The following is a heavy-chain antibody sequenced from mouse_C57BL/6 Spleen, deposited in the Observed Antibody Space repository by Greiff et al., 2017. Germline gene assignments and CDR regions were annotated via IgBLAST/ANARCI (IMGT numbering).Heavy chain of an antibody. CDR3: ARRDEDYAMDY. CDR2: IYPGDGDT. CDR1: GYAFSSSW. Sequence: VQLQQSGPELVKPGASVKISCQASGYAFSSSWMNWVKQRPGKGLEWIGRIYPGDGDTNYNGKFKGKATLTADKSSSTAYMQLSSLTSEDSAVYFCARRDEDYAMDYWGQGTSVTVSS. J-gene: IGHJ4*01. V-gene: IGHV1-82*01.